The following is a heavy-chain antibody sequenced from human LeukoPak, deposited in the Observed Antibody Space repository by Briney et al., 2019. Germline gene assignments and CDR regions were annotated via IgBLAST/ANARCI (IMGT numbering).Heavy chain of an antibody. CDR3: ARTAAGKDYYFDY. D-gene: IGHD6-13*01. CDR2: INHSGST. Sequence: SETLSLTCAVYGGAFSGYYWSWIRKPPGKGLEWIGEINHSGSTNYNPSLRSRVTISVDTSKNQFSLKLSPVTAADTAVYYCARTAAGKDYYFDYWGQGTLVTVSS. V-gene: IGHV4-34*01. J-gene: IGHJ4*02. CDR1: GGAFSGYY.